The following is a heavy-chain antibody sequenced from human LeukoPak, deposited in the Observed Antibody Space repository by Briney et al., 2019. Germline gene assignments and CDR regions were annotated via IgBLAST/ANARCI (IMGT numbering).Heavy chain of an antibody. D-gene: IGHD6-13*01. V-gene: IGHV1-18*01. CDR3: ARERVTGSSWTNGAFDI. CDR1: GYGFTNYG. J-gene: IGHJ3*02. Sequence: ASVKVSCKASGYGFTNYGISWVRQAPGQGLEWMGWISGYNANTYYAQKLQGRVTMTTDTSTSAAYMELRSLRSDDTAVYYCARERVTGSSWTNGAFDIWGQGTMVTVSS. CDR2: ISGYNANT.